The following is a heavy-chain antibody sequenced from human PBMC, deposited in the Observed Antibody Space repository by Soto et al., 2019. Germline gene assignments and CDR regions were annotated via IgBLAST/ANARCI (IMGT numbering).Heavy chain of an antibody. J-gene: IGHJ6*04. V-gene: IGHV3-53*01. D-gene: IGHD2-2*02. CDR1: GFTVSSNY. CDR2: IYSGGST. CDR3: AKVPAAIGEDYYYYGREV. Sequence: PGGSLRLSCAASGFTVSSNYMSWVRQAPGKGLEWVSVIYSGGSTYYADSVKGRFTISRDNSKNTLYLQMNSLRAEDTAVYYCAKVPAAIGEDYYYYGREVWGEETTVIGSS.